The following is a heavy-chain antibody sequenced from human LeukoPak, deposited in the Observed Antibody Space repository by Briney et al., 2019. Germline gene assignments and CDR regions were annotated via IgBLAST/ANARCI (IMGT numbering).Heavy chain of an antibody. V-gene: IGHV4-34*01. D-gene: IGHD2-15*01. CDR1: GGSFSGYY. J-gene: IGHJ4*02. CDR3: TVVVVAATWTLIAY. CDR2: INHSGST. Sequence: SETLSLTCAVYGGSFSGYYWSWIRQPPGKGLEWIGEINHSGSTNYNPSLKSRVTISVDTSKNQFSLKLSSVTAADTAVYYCTVVVVAATWTLIAYWGQGTLVTVSS.